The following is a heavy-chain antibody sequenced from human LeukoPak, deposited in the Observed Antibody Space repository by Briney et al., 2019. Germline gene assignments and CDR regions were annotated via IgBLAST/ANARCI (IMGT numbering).Heavy chain of an antibody. CDR1: GFTFSDYY. D-gene: IGHD5-18*01. V-gene: IGHV3-11*01. CDR2: ISSSGSTI. J-gene: IGHJ4*02. Sequence: KPGGSLRLSCAASGFTFSDYYMSWIRQAPGKGLEWVSYISSSGSTIYYADSVKGRFTISRDNAKNSLYLQMNSLRAEDTAVYYCARALEGTAMVWLKKPGYWGQGTLVTVSS. CDR3: ARALEGTAMVWLKKPGY.